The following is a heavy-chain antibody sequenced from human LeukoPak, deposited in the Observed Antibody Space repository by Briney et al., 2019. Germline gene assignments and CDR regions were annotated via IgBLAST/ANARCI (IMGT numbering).Heavy chain of an antibody. D-gene: IGHD4-17*01. V-gene: IGHV1-24*01. CDR3: ARSTPKYGDYSP. CDR2: FDPEDGET. CDR1: GNTLTELS. Sequence: ASVKVSCKVSGNTLTELSMHWVRQAPGKGPEWMGGFDPEDGETIYAQKFQGRVTMTRDTSISTAYMELSRLRSDDTAVYYCARSTPKYGDYSPWGKGTTVTVSS. J-gene: IGHJ6*04.